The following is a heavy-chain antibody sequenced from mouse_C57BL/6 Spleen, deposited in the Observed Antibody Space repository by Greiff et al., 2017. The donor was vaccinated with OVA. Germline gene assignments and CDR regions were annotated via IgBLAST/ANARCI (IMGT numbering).Heavy chain of an antibody. D-gene: IGHD2-5*01. CDR1: GYTFTSYT. J-gene: IGHJ2*01. CDR3: ARKDYSNYVY. CDR2: INPSSGYT. V-gene: IGHV1-4*01. Sequence: VQLQQSGAELARPGASVKMSCKASGYTFTSYTMHWVKQRPGQGLEWIGYINPSSGYTKYNQKFEDKATLTADKSSSTAYMQLSSLTSEDSAVYYCARKDYSNYVYWGQGTTLTVSS.